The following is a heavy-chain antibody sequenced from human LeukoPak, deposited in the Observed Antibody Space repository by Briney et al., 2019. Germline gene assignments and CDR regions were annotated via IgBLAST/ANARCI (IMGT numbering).Heavy chain of an antibody. J-gene: IGHJ4*02. CDR1: GFSLSSYW. V-gene: IGHV3-74*01. Sequence: GGSLRLSCAASGFSLSSYWMHWVRQAPGKGLVWVSRINSDGSTTNYADSVKGRFTISRDNAKNTLYLQMTSLRAEDTAVYYCARRQYRSSWYYFDYWGQGTLVTVSS. CDR2: INSDGSTT. D-gene: IGHD6-13*01. CDR3: ARRQYRSSWYYFDY.